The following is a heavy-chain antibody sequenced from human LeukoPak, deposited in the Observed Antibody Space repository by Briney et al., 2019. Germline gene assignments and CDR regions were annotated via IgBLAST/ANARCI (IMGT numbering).Heavy chain of an antibody. CDR3: ARVQGSDTSGSFDH. J-gene: IGHJ4*02. D-gene: IGHD1-26*01. CDR1: GYTFISHD. Sequence: ASVKVSCKTSGYTFISHDINWVRQAAGQWLEWVGWMDPNSGNTGYAQRFQGRVTLTRSTSLSEAYMELTSLKFEDTAVYYCARVQGSDTSGSFDHWGQGTLVTVSS. CDR2: MDPNSGNT. V-gene: IGHV1-8*01.